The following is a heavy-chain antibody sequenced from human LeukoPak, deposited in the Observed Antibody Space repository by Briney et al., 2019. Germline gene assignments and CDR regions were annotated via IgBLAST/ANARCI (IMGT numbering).Heavy chain of an antibody. D-gene: IGHD4-17*01. V-gene: IGHV3-23*01. CDR1: GFTFRSYA. J-gene: IGHJ6*02. CDR2: INGGGDST. CDR3: ARDQSVTNYYYGMDV. Sequence: GGSLRLSCAASGFTFRSYAMSLVRQAPGKGLEWVSGINGGGDSTYYVDSVKGRFTISRDNSENTLYLQMNSLRAEDTAVYYCARDQSVTNYYYGMDVWGQGTTVTVSS.